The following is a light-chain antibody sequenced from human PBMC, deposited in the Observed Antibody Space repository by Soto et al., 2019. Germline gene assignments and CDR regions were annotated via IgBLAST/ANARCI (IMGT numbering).Light chain of an antibody. J-gene: IGKJ1*01. Sequence: DIPMTQSPSTLSASVGDRVTITCRASQSISSWLAWYQQKPGKAPKLLIYKASSLESGVPSRFSGSGSGTEFTLTISSLQPDDFATYYCQQYNSYWTFGQGTTVEIK. CDR1: QSISSW. CDR3: QQYNSYWT. CDR2: KAS. V-gene: IGKV1-5*03.